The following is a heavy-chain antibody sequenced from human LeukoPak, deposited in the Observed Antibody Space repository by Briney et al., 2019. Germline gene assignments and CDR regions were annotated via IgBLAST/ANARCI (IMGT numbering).Heavy chain of an antibody. Sequence: SETLSLTCAVSGYSISSGYYWGWIRQPPGKGLEWIGSIYHSGSTYYNPSLKSRVTISVDTSKNQFSLKLGSVTAADTAVYYCARVDGYNFRNDYWGQGTLVTVSS. V-gene: IGHV4-38-2*01. J-gene: IGHJ4*02. D-gene: IGHD5-24*01. CDR3: ARVDGYNFRNDY. CDR2: IYHSGST. CDR1: GYSISSGYY.